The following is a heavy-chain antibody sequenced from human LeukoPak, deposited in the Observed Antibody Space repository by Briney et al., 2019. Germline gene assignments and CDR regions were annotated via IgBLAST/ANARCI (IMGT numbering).Heavy chain of an antibody. V-gene: IGHV3-74*01. CDR1: GFTFSSYW. CDR3: AREILAPGKTHDY. Sequence: GGSLRLSCAASGFTFSSYWMHWVRQAPGKGLVWVSRINSDGSSTSYADSVKGRFTISRDNAKNTLYLQMNSLSAEDTAVYYCAREILAPGKTHDYWGQGTLVTVSS. J-gene: IGHJ4*02. CDR2: INSDGSST.